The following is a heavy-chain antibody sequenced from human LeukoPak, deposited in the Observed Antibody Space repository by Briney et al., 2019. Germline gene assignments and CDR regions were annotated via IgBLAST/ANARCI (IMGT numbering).Heavy chain of an antibody. CDR2: INPNSGGT. CDR1: GYTFTGYY. J-gene: IGHJ4*02. D-gene: IGHD6-13*01. V-gene: IGHV1-2*02. Sequence: ASVKVSCKASGYTFTGYYMHWVRQAPGRGLEWMGWINPNSGGTNYAQKFQGRVTMTRDTSISTAYMELSRLRSDDTAVYYCASGGSGYSSSWPMGDYWGQGTLVTVSS. CDR3: ASGGSGYSSSWPMGDY.